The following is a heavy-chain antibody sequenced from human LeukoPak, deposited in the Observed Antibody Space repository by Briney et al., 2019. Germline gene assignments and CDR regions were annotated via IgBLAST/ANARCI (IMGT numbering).Heavy chain of an antibody. Sequence: GGSLRLSCAASGFTFSDYYMSWIRQAPGNGLEWVSYISSSGSTIYYADSVKGRFTISRDNAKNSLYLQMNSLRAEDTAVYYCARVDYDFWSGYDYWGQGTLVTVSS. J-gene: IGHJ4*02. CDR2: ISSSGSTI. CDR1: GFTFSDYY. CDR3: ARVDYDFWSGYDY. V-gene: IGHV3-11*01. D-gene: IGHD3-3*01.